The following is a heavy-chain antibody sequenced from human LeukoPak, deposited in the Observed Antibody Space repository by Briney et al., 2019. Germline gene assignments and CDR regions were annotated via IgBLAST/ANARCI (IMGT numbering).Heavy chain of an antibody. Sequence: SQTLSLTCAISGDSVSSNSAAWNWLRQSPSRGLEWLGRTYYRSKWYNDYAVSVKSRIIISPDTSKNQFSLQLNSITPEDTAVYYCARAIREHMIVVVLGWFDPWGQGTLVTVSS. J-gene: IGHJ5*02. CDR2: TYYRSKWYN. V-gene: IGHV6-1*01. CDR3: ARAIREHMIVVVLGWFDP. CDR1: GDSVSSNSAA. D-gene: IGHD3-22*01.